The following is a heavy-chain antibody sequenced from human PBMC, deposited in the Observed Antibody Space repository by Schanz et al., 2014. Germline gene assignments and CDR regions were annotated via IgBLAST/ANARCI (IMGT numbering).Heavy chain of an antibody. J-gene: IGHJ4*02. Sequence: EVQLLESGGGLVQPGGSLRLSCAASGFTFSSYAMSWVRQAPGKGLEWVSYISGSSRTIYYADSMKGRFTISRDNSKNTLYLQMNTLRAEDTAVYYCAKDRSWDYDSSGDFDYWGQGTLVIVSS. CDR3: AKDRSWDYDSSGDFDY. V-gene: IGHV3-23*01. CDR1: GFTFSSYA. D-gene: IGHD3-22*01. CDR2: ISGSSRTI.